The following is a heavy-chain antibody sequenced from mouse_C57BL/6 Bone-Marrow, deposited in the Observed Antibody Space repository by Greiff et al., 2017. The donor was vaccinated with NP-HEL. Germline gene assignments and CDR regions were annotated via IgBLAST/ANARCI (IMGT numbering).Heavy chain of an antibody. V-gene: IGHV10-1*01. Sequence: EVQLVESGGGLVQPKGSLKLSCAASGFSFNTYAMNWVRQAPGKGLEWVARIRSKSNNYATYYADSVKDRFTISRDDSESMLYLQMNNLKTEDTAMYYCVRPSLYYAMDYWGQGTSVTVSS. CDR3: VRPSLYYAMDY. CDR2: IRSKSNNYAT. J-gene: IGHJ4*01. CDR1: GFSFNTYA.